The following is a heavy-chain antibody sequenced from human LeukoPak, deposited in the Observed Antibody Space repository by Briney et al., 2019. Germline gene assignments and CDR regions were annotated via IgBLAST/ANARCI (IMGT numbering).Heavy chain of an antibody. J-gene: IGHJ3*01. V-gene: IGHV1-69*05. CDR2: IIPIFGTA. CDR3: ARGRGYQSTL. CDR1: GGTFSSYA. D-gene: IGHD2-2*01. Sequence: ASVKVSCKASGGTFSSYAISWVRQAPGQGLEWMGGIIPIFGTANCAQKFQGRVTITTDESTSTAYMELSSLRSEDTAVYYCARGRGYQSTLWGQGTMVTVSS.